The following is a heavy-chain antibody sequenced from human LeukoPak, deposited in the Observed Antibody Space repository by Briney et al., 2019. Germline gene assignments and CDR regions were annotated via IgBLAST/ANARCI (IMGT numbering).Heavy chain of an antibody. CDR1: GGTFSSYA. CDR2: IIPIFGTA. D-gene: IGHD3-3*01. V-gene: IGHV1-69*13. Sequence: ASVKVSCKASGGTFSSYAISWVRQAPGQGLEWMGGIIPIFGTANYAQRFQGRVTITADESTSTAYMELSSLRSEDTAVYYCASTEPISGVVINFRYYGMDVWGQGTTVTVSS. J-gene: IGHJ6*02. CDR3: ASTEPISGVVINFRYYGMDV.